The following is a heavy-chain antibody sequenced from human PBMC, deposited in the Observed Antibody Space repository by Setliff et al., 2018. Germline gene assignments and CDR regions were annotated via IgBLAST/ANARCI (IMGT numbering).Heavy chain of an antibody. J-gene: IGHJ1*01. CDR1: GGSFSGYY. D-gene: IGHD6-13*01. V-gene: IGHV4-34*01. CDR3: ARGGRYSSSWYFTEYFQD. Sequence: SETLSLTCAVYGGSFSGYYWSWIRQPPGKGLEWIGEINHSGSTNYNPSLKSRVTISVDTSKSQISLKLSSVTAADTAVYYCARGGRYSSSWYFTEYFQDWGQGTLVTV. CDR2: INHSGST.